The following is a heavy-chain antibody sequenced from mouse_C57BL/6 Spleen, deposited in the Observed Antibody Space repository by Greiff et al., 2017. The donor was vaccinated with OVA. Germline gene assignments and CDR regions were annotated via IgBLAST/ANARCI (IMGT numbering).Heavy chain of an antibody. CDR1: GYTFTDYY. V-gene: IGHV1-76*01. CDR2: IYPGSGNT. CDR3: ARRGYGAMDY. D-gene: IGHD2-10*02. Sequence: VKLMESGAELVRPGASVKLSCKASGYTFTDYYINWVKQRPGQGLEWIARIYPGSGNTYYNEKFKGKATLTAEKSSSTAYMQLSSLTSEDSAVYFCARRGYGAMDYWGQGTSVTVSS. J-gene: IGHJ4*01.